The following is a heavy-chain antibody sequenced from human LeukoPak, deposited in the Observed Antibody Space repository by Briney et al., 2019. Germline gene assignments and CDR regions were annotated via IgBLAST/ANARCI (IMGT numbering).Heavy chain of an antibody. J-gene: IGHJ4*02. Sequence: SESLSLTCTVPGGSITSYYWSWIRQPPGKGLEWIGYIYYSGSTNYNPSLQSRVTISVDMSKNQFSLKLSSVTAADTAVYYCARHAERGSDRFDYWGQGTLVTVSS. CDR3: ARHAERGSDRFDY. V-gene: IGHV4-59*08. CDR1: GGSITSYY. D-gene: IGHD1-14*01. CDR2: IYYSGST.